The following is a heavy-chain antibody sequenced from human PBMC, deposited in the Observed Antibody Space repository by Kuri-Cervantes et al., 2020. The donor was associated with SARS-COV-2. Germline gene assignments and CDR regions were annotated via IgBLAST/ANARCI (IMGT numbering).Heavy chain of an antibody. D-gene: IGHD6-6*01. Sequence: SVKVSCKASGGTFSNFAISWVRQAPGQGLEWMGGIIPVFGTTNNAQRLQGRVTISADEARSTVYMELSSLTFEDTAIYYCAQTIPARRRSPGDFYLYYMDVWGQGTMVTVSS. CDR3: AQTIPARRRSPGDFYLYYMDV. CDR1: GGTFSNFA. V-gene: IGHV1-69*13. J-gene: IGHJ6*03. CDR2: IIPVFGTT.